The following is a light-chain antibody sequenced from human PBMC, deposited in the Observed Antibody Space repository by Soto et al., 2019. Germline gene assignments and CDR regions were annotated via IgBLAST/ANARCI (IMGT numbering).Light chain of an antibody. Sequence: QSVLTQPPSASGTPGQRVTISCSGSASDVGRNVVTWYQQSPGTAPRVLIYGTDQRASGVPDRFSGSKSDTSASLAISGLQAEDDADYYCAAWSDSLNGYLFGTGTKVTVL. CDR3: AAWSDSLNGYL. CDR2: GTD. CDR1: ASDVGRNV. J-gene: IGLJ1*01. V-gene: IGLV1-44*01.